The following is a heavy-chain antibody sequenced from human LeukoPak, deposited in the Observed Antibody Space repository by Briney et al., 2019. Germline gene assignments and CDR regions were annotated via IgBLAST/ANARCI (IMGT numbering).Heavy chain of an antibody. CDR3: AKGPLRGTAAAIDY. D-gene: IGHD2-2*01. V-gene: IGHV3-30*18. J-gene: IGHJ4*02. CDR2: ISYDGRNK. Sequence: PGKYLRLSCAAAVLTFNNYCVHWVRQAPCKGLEWVVVISYDGRNKHYPDSVKGRFTISRDISTDTLWLQMDSLRTEDTAVYYCAKGPLRGTAAAIDYWGQGTLVTVSS. CDR1: VLTFNNYC.